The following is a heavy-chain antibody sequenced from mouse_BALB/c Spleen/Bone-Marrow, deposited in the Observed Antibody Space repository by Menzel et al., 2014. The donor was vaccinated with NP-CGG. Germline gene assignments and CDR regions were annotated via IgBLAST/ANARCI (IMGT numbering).Heavy chain of an antibody. V-gene: IGHV4-1*02. Sequence: EVKLVESGGGLVQPGGSLKLSCAASGFDFSRYWMSWVRQAPGKGLEWIGEINPDSSTINYTPSLKDKFIISRDNAKNTLYLQMSKVGSEDTALYYCARLGYYGSSDYWGQGTTLTVSS. J-gene: IGHJ2*01. CDR1: GFDFSRYW. CDR2: INPDSSTI. D-gene: IGHD1-1*01. CDR3: ARLGYYGSSDY.